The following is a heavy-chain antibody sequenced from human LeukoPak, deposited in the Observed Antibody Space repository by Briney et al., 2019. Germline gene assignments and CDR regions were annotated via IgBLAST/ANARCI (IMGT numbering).Heavy chain of an antibody. CDR1: GYSIGRDYY. J-gene: IGHJ5*02. Sequence: SETLSLTCKVSGYSIGRDYYWAWLRQPPGKGLEWIGSIFHTGRTVYNPSYESRLTISMDTSKNELFLRLNSVTAADTAVYFCARDGGYPTTDEGFDPWGVGTLVTVSS. CDR2: IFHTGRT. CDR3: ARDGGYPTTDEGFDP. V-gene: IGHV4-38-2*02. D-gene: IGHD5-12*01.